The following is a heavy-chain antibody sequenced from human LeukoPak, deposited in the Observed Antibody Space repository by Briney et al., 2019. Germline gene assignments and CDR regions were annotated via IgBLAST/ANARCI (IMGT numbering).Heavy chain of an antibody. D-gene: IGHD3-9*01. Sequence: ASVKVSCKASGYTFTSYGISWVRQAPGQGLEWMGWISAYYGNTNYAQKLQGRVTMTTDTSTSTAYMELRSLRSDDTAVYYCARGMPVLRYFDWLLEYNWFDPWGQGTLVTVSS. CDR1: GYTFTSYG. V-gene: IGHV1-18*04. CDR2: ISAYYGNT. CDR3: ARGMPVLRYFDWLLEYNWFDP. J-gene: IGHJ5*02.